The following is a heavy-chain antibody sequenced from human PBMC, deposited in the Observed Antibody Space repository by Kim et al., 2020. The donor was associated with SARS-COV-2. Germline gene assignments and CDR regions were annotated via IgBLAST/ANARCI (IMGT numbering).Heavy chain of an antibody. CDR3: ARSDYYDILTGYGGAFDY. Sequence: GGSLRLSCAASGFTFSDHYMDWVRQAPGKGLECVGRTRNKANSYTTEYAASVKGRFTISRDDSKNSLYLQMNSLKTEDTAVYYCARSDYYDILTGYGGAFDYWGQGTLVTVSS. CDR2: TRNKANSYTT. V-gene: IGHV3-72*01. J-gene: IGHJ4*02. D-gene: IGHD3-9*01. CDR1: GFTFSDHY.